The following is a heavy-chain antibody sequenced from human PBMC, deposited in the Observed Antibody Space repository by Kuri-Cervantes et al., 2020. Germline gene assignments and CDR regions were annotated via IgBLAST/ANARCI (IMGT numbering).Heavy chain of an antibody. D-gene: IGHD2-15*01. CDR2: INPNSGGT. Sequence: ASVKVSCKASGYTFTGYYMHWVRQAPGQGLEWMGWINPNSGGTNYAQKFQGRVTITADESTSTAYMELSSLRSEDTAVYYCAVGPNYCSGGSCYLDAFDIWGQGTMVTVSS. J-gene: IGHJ3*02. V-gene: IGHV1-2*02. CDR1: GYTFTGYY. CDR3: AVGPNYCSGGSCYLDAFDI.